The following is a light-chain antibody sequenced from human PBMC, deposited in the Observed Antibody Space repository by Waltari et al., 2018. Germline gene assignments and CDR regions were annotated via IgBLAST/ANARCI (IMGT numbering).Light chain of an antibody. V-gene: IGKV1-33*01. CDR1: QDVSNY. CDR3: QQCDNLPLT. CDR2: DAS. J-gene: IGKJ4*01. Sequence: DIQMTQSPSSLSASVGDRVTITCQASQDVSNYLNWYQLKPGKAPKLLIYDASNLETGVPSRCSGSGSGTDFTFTISSLQPEDIATYYCQQCDNLPLTFGGGTKVDIK.